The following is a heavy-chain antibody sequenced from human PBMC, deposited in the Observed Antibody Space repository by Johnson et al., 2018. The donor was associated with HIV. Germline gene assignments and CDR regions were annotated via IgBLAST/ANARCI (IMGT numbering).Heavy chain of an antibody. CDR2: IYSDGST. J-gene: IGHJ3*02. Sequence: VQLVESGGGLVQPGGSLRLSCAASGFTVRSSYMSWVRQAPGKGLEHVSVIYSDGSTYYADSVKGRFTISRDNSKNTLYLQMNSLRAEDTAVYYCAKWGTITGTTGVFDIWGQGTMVTVSS. CDR3: AKWGTITGTTGVFDI. CDR1: GFTVRSSY. D-gene: IGHD1-7*01. V-gene: IGHV3-66*01.